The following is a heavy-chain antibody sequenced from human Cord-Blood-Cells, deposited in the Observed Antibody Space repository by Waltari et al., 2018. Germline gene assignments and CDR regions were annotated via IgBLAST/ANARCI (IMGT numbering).Heavy chain of an antibody. D-gene: IGHD3-10*01. CDR3: ARDLHTYYGSGSYLDN. V-gene: IGHV1-3*01. Sequence: QVQLVQSGAEVKKPGASVKVSCKASGYTFTSYAMHWVRQAPGQRLEWMGWINAGNGNTKYSQKFQGRVTITRDTSASTAYMELSSLRSEDTAVYYCARDLHTYYGSGSYLDNWGQGTLVTVSS. CDR2: INAGNGNT. J-gene: IGHJ4*02. CDR1: GYTFTSYA.